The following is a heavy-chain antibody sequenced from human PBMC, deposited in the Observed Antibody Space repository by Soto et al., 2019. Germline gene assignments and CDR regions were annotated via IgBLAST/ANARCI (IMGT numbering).Heavy chain of an antibody. Sequence: EVQLVESGGGLVQPGGSLRLSCAASGFTFSSYAMHWVRQAPGKGLEYVSAISSNGGSTYYANSVKGRFTISRDNSKNTLYLQMGSLRAEDIDVYYGAKVRVPYCSSTSCYYPDYWGQGTLVTVSS. CDR3: AKVRVPYCSSTSCYYPDY. CDR2: ISSNGGST. V-gene: IGHV3-64*01. J-gene: IGHJ4*02. D-gene: IGHD2-2*01. CDR1: GFTFSSYA.